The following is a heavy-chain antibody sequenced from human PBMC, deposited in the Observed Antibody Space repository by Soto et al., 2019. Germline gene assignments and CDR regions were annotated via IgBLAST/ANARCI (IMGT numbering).Heavy chain of an antibody. CDR3: TTDLKWSGGDY. CDR2: FRGTTNGGTT. Sequence: EVQLVESGGGLVKPGGSLRLSCVASGLTFRDAWVNWVRQAPGEGREWVGRFRGTTNGGTTDYAAPVKGRFTISRDDSKNTVYLQSNSLKVEDTAIYHCTTDLKWSGGDYWGQGTLVSVSS. CDR1: GLTFRDAW. J-gene: IGHJ4*02. D-gene: IGHD3-10*01. V-gene: IGHV3-15*07.